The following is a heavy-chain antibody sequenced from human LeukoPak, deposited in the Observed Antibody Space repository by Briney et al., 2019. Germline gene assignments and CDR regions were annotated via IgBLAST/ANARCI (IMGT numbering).Heavy chain of an antibody. CDR1: GYTFTGYH. J-gene: IGHJ5*02. Sequence: ASVKVSCKASGYTFTGYHMHWVRQAPGQGLEWMGWINPDSGGTDYAQKFQGRVTMTRDTSTSTVYMELSSLRSEDTAVYYCARCHSYIPSGDWFDPWGQGTLVTVSS. CDR2: INPDSGGT. D-gene: IGHD2-21*01. V-gene: IGHV1-2*02. CDR3: ARCHSYIPSGDWFDP.